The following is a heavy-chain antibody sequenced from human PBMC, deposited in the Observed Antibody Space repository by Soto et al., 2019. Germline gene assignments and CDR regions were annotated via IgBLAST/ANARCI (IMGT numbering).Heavy chain of an antibody. J-gene: IGHJ4*02. Sequence: EVQLLESGGGLVQPGGSLRLSCAASGFTFSNYAMSWVRQAPGKGLEWVSSISGSGGSTYYADSVKGRFTISRDSSQNTLDLQMNSLRAEDTGLYSGAKGGGSCCFDCWGQGTLVTVSS. D-gene: IGHD2-15*01. CDR1: GFTFSNYA. V-gene: IGHV3-23*01. CDR3: AKGGGSCCFDC. CDR2: ISGSGGST.